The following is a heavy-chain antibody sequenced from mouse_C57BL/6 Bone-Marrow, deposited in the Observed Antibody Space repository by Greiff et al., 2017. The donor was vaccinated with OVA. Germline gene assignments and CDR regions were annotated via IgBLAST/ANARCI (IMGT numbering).Heavy chain of an antibody. V-gene: IGHV1-64*01. CDR1: GYTFTSYW. D-gene: IGHD1-1*01. CDR3: ARPYYCGSSHYYFDY. Sequence: QVQLQQPGAELVKPGASVKLSCKASGYTFTSYWMHWVKQRPGQGLEWIGMIHPNSGSTNYNEKFKSKATLTVDKSSSTAYMQLSSLTSEDSAVYYGARPYYCGSSHYYFDYWGQGTTLTVSS. J-gene: IGHJ2*01. CDR2: IHPNSGST.